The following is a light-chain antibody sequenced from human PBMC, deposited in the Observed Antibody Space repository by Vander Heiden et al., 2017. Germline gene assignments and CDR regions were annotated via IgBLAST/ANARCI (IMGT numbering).Light chain of an antibody. CDR3: AVRDDNLRAVV. CDR2: LDH. J-gene: IGLJ3*02. V-gene: IGLV1-44*01. Sequence: QSVLTQPPSASGTPGKRVSISCSGRSSNIGSHTVNWYQQYPGAAPKLLIYLDHQRPSGVADRFSGSKSGTSASLAISGLQYEDEADYYCAVRDDNLRAVVFGGGTKLTVL. CDR1: SSNIGSHT.